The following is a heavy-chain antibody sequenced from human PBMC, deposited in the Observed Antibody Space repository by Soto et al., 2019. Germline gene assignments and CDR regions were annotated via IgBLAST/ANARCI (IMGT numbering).Heavy chain of an antibody. D-gene: IGHD3-10*01. Sequence: GGSLRLSCAASGFTFSSYSMNWVRQAPGKGLEWVSYISSSSSTIYYADSVKGRFTISRDNAKNSLYLQMNSLRAEDTAVYYCAREFTMVRGRYYYYMDVWGKGTTVTVLL. V-gene: IGHV3-48*01. CDR1: GFTFSSYS. CDR3: AREFTMVRGRYYYYMDV. J-gene: IGHJ6*03. CDR2: ISSSSSTI.